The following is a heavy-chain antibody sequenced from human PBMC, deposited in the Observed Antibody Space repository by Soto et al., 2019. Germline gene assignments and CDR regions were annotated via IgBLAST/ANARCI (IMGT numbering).Heavy chain of an antibody. J-gene: IGHJ4*02. V-gene: IGHV1-18*01. CDR3: ARGRYGDY. CDR1: GYTFTSYG. CDR2: ISAHNGNT. D-gene: IGHD1-1*01. Sequence: QVHLVQSGAEVKKPGASVKVSCKASGYTFTSYGITWVRQAPGQGLEWMGWISAHNGNTDYVQKLQGRVIVTRDTSTSTVYMELRSLRSDDTAVYYCARGRYGDYWGQGALVTVSS.